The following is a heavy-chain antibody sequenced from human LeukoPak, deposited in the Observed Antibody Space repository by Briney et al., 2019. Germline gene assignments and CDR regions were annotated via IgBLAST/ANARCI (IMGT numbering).Heavy chain of an antibody. V-gene: IGHV6-1*01. D-gene: IGHD3-3*01. Sequence: SQTLSLTCAISGDSVSSNSAAWNWIRQSPSRGLEWLGRTFYRSKWYNDYAVSVKSRITINPDTSKNQVSLQLNSVTPEDTAVYCCARETSFRYYDIWSGWDYWGQGTLVTVSS. CDR1: GDSVSSNSAA. J-gene: IGHJ4*02. CDR3: ARETSFRYYDIWSGWDY. CDR2: TFYRSKWYN.